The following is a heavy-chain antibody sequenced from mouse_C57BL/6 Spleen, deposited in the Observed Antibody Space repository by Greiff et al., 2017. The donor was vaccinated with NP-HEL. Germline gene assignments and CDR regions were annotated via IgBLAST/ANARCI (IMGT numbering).Heavy chain of an antibody. V-gene: IGHV1-80*01. D-gene: IGHD1-1*01. CDR3: ARQGYGISPFAY. Sequence: VQLQQSGAELVKPGASVKISCKASGYAFSSYWMNWVKQRPGKGLEWIGQIYPGDGDTNYNGKFKGKATLTADKSSSTAYMQLSSLTSEDSAVYFCARQGYGISPFAYWGQGTLVTVSA. CDR2: IYPGDGDT. CDR1: GYAFSSYW. J-gene: IGHJ3*01.